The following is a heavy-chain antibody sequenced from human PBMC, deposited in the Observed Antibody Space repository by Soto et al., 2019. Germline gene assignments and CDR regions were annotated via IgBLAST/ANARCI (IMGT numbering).Heavy chain of an antibody. Sequence: GGSLRLSCAASGFTFSSYAMSWVRQAPGKGLEWVSAISGSGGSTYYADSVKGRFTISRDNSKNTLYLQMNSLRAEDTAVYFCAKDDRDWDILTGYFDYWGQGTLVTVSS. J-gene: IGHJ4*02. CDR3: AKDDRDWDILTGYFDY. V-gene: IGHV3-23*01. D-gene: IGHD3-9*01. CDR1: GFTFSSYA. CDR2: ISGSGGST.